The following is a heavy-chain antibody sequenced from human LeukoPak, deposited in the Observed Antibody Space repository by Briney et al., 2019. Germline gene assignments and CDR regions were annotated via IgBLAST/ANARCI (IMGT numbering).Heavy chain of an antibody. CDR3: AKDRADIVVVPAAMYYYYYYYMDV. CDR2: ISGSGGST. Sequence: PGGSLRLSCAASGFTFSSYAMSWARQAPGTGLELVSAISGSGGSTYYADSVKGRFTISRDNSKNTLYLRMNSLRAEDTAVYYCAKDRADIVVVPAAMYYYYYYYMDVWGKGTTVTVSS. V-gene: IGHV3-23*01. CDR1: GFTFSSYA. J-gene: IGHJ6*03. D-gene: IGHD2-2*01.